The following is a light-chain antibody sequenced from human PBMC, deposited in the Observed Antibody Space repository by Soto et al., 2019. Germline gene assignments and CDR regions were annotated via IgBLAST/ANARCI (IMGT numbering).Light chain of an antibody. Sequence: QSVLTQPPSVSGAPGQRVTISCTGSSSNIGAGSDVHWYQQLPGTAPKLLIYGNSNRPSGVPDRFSGSKSGTSASLAITGLQAADEADYYCQSSDSSLSGSVFGTGTKLTVL. V-gene: IGLV1-40*01. J-gene: IGLJ1*01. CDR3: QSSDSSLSGSV. CDR2: GNS. CDR1: SSNIGAGSD.